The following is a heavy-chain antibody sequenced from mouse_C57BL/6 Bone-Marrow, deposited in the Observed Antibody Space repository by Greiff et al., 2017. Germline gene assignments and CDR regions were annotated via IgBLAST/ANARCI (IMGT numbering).Heavy chain of an antibody. CDR1: GYTFTSYW. CDR3: ARRVITTGRFDS. D-gene: IGHD1-1*01. Sequence: QVQLQQPGAELVKPGASVKMSCKASGYTFTSYWITWVKQRPGQGLEWIGDIYPGSGSTNYNEKFKNKATLPVDTSSSTAYMQLSSLTSEDSAVYYCARRVITTGRFDSGGQGITRPVFS. CDR2: IYPGSGST. V-gene: IGHV1-55*01. J-gene: IGHJ2*01.